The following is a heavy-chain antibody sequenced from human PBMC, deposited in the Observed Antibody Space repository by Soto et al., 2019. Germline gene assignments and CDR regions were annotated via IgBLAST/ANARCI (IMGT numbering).Heavy chain of an antibody. J-gene: IGHJ4*02. V-gene: IGHV4-34*01. CDR1: GGSFSGYY. D-gene: IGHD3-10*01. CDR2: INHSGST. Sequence: QVQLQQWGAGLLKPSETLSLTCAVYGGSFSGYYWSWIRQPPGKGLEWIGEINHSGSTNYNPSLKRRVTISVDTSKNRFSLKLSSVTAAETAVYYCARAYGSGSYYYYWGQGTLVTVSS. CDR3: ARAYGSGSYYYY.